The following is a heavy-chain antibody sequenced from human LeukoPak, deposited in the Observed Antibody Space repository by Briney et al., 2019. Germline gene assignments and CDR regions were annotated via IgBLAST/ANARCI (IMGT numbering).Heavy chain of an antibody. CDR1: GGSISGHY. J-gene: IGHJ2*01. CDR3: ARPLGGGSEWYFDL. Sequence: SETLSLTCTVSGGSISGHYWSWIRLPPGKGLEWIGYIYYSGSTSYNPSLKGRVTISVYTSKNHFSLKMRSVTAADTAVYFCARPLGGGSEWYFDLWGRGTLVTVSS. V-gene: IGHV4-59*08. CDR2: IYYSGST. D-gene: IGHD2-15*01.